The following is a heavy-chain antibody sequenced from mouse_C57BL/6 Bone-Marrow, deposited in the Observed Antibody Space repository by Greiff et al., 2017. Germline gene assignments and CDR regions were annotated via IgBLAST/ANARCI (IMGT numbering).Heavy chain of an antibody. Sequence: EVQLQQSGGGLVQPGGSMKLSCVASGFTFSNYWMNWVRQSPEKGLEWVAQIRLKSDNYATHYAESVKGRFTISSDDSKSSVYLQMNNLRAEDTGIYYCTVYDYDQGDWDYWGQGTTLTVSS. CDR2: IRLKSDNYAT. D-gene: IGHD2-4*01. CDR1: GFTFSNYW. J-gene: IGHJ2*01. V-gene: IGHV6-3*01. CDR3: TVYDYDQGDWDY.